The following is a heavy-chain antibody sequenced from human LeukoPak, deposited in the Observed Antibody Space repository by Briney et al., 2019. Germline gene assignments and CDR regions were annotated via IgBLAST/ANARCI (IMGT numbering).Heavy chain of an antibody. CDR3: AKAASSSWPSYYYGMDV. J-gene: IGHJ6*02. D-gene: IGHD6-13*01. CDR1: GIIFSNYA. V-gene: IGHV3-23*01. CDR2: ITGSGGNT. Sequence: GGSLRLSCTASGIIFSNYAMTWVRQAPGKGLEWVSVITGSGGNTYYADSVKGRFTISKDNSKNTVYLQMSSLRVDDTAVYYCAKAASSSWPSYYYGMDVWGQGTTVTVSS.